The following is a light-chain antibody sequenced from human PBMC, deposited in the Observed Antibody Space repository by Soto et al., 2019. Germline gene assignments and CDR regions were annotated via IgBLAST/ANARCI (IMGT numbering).Light chain of an antibody. CDR3: CSYGGSSTYV. V-gene: IGLV2-23*01. CDR2: EDA. CDR1: SSDVGTFNL. Sequence: QSALTQPASVSGSPGQSITISCTGTSSDVGTFNLVSWYQQRPGKAPTLMIFEDAQRPSGVSFRFSGSKSGNTPSLTISGPPGAGEADYYCCSYGGSSTYVFGTGTK. J-gene: IGLJ1*01.